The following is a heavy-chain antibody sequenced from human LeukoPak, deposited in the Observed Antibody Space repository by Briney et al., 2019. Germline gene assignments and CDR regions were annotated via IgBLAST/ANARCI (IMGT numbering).Heavy chain of an antibody. CDR2: IIPIFGTA. V-gene: IGHV1-69*13. D-gene: IGHD6-13*01. J-gene: IGHJ5*02. CDR1: GGTFSSYA. Sequence: SVKVSCKASGGTFSSYAISWVRQAPGQGLEWMGGIIPIFGTANYAHKFQGRVTITADESTSTAYMELSSLRSEDTAVYYCASSSSWYDNWFDPWGQGTLVTVSS. CDR3: ASSSSWYDNWFDP.